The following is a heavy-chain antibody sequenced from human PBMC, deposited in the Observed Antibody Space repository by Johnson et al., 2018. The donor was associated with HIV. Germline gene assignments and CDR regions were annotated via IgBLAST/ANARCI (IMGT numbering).Heavy chain of an antibody. CDR3: AKSSSSFGAFDI. CDR1: GFTFNSYA. Sequence: QVQLVESGGGVVQPGRSLRLSCAASGFTFNSYAMHWVRQAPGKGLEWVAVISYDGSNKYYADSVKGRFTISRDNSKNTLYLQMNSLRAEDTAVYYCAKSSSSFGAFDIWGQGTMVTVSS. D-gene: IGHD6-6*01. CDR2: ISYDGSNK. J-gene: IGHJ3*02. V-gene: IGHV3-30*04.